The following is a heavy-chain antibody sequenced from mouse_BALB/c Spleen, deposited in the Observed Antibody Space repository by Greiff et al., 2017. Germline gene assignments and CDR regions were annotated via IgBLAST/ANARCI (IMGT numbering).Heavy chain of an antibody. J-gene: IGHJ3*01. D-gene: IGHD2-12*01. Sequence: EVKLVESGGGLVQPGGSLKLSCAASGFTFSSYGMSWVRQTPDKRLELVATINSNGGSTYYPDSVKGRFTISRDNAKNTLYLQMSSLKSEDTAMYYCAREGTLRAFAYWGQGTLVTVSA. CDR1: GFTFSSYG. V-gene: IGHV5-6-3*01. CDR2: INSNGGST. CDR3: AREGTLRAFAY.